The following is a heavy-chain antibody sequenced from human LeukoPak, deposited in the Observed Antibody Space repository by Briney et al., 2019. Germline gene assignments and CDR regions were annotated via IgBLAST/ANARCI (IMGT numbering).Heavy chain of an antibody. V-gene: IGHV3-7*01. J-gene: IGHJ4*02. CDR3: ARESFWFGELEGAFDY. CDR1: GFTFSSYW. D-gene: IGHD3-10*01. Sequence: GGSLRLSCAASGFTFSSYWMSWVRQAPGKGLEWVANIKQDGSEKYYVDSVKGRFTISRDNAKNSLYLQMNSLRAEDTAVYYCARESFWFGELEGAFDYWGQGTLVTVSS. CDR2: IKQDGSEK.